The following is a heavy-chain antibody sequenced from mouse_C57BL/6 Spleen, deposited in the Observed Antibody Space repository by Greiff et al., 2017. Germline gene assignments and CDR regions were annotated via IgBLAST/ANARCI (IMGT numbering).Heavy chain of an antibody. Sequence: VQLPQPGAELVKPGASVQMSCKASGYTFTRYWITWVKPRPGQGLEWIGDLYPGSGSTNYNEKFKSKATLTVDTSSSTAYMQLSSLTSEDSAVYYCARENYGRDYWGQGTTLTVSS. CDR1: GYTFTRYW. CDR3: ARENYGRDY. J-gene: IGHJ2*01. D-gene: IGHD1-1*01. CDR2: LYPGSGST. V-gene: IGHV1-55*01.